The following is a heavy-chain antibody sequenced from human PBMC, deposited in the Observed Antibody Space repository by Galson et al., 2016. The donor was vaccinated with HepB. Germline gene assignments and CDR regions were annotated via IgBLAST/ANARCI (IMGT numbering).Heavy chain of an antibody. D-gene: IGHD3-3*01. Sequence: SVKVSCKASGYTFTSYYLHWVRQAPGQGFEWLGIIKPSGGDTRYAEKFQDRLIMTRDTSTDTVYMELSSLRSEDTAVYYCARDVTIFRVVPDAFDIWGQGTRVTVSS. J-gene: IGHJ3*02. CDR1: GYTFTSYY. V-gene: IGHV1-46*01. CDR3: ARDVTIFRVVPDAFDI. CDR2: IKPSGGDT.